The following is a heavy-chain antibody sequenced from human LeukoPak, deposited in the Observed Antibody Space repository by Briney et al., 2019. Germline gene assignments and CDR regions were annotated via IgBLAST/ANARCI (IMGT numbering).Heavy chain of an antibody. Sequence: GASVKVSCKASGGTFSSYAISWVRQAPGQGLEWMGGIIPIFGTANYAQKFQGRVTMTRDTSTSTVYMELSSLRSEDTAVYYCARGGDIVVVPAAAAYLRNDYWGQGTLVTVSS. CDR3: ARGGDIVVVPAAAAYLRNDY. V-gene: IGHV1-69*05. J-gene: IGHJ4*02. CDR2: IIPIFGTA. CDR1: GGTFSSYA. D-gene: IGHD2-2*01.